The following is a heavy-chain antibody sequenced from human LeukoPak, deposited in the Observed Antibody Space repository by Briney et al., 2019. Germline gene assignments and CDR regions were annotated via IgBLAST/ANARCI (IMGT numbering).Heavy chain of an antibody. V-gene: IGHV3-66*02. J-gene: IGHJ3*02. D-gene: IGHD2-15*01. CDR3: ASDLYCSGGSCYPGAFDI. CDR1: GFTVSSNY. CDR2: IYSGGST. Sequence: GGSLRLSCAASGFTVSSNYMSWVRQAPGKGLGWVSVIYSGGSTYYADSVKGRFTISRDNSKNTLYLQMNSLRAEDTAVYYCASDLYCSGGSCYPGAFDIWGQGTMVTVSS.